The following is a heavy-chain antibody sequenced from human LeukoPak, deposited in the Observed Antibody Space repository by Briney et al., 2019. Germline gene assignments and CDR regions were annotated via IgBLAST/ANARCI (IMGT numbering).Heavy chain of an antibody. CDR2: ISAYNGNT. V-gene: IGHV1-18*01. Sequence: ASVNVSCKASGYTFTSYGISWVRQAPGQGLEWMGWISAYNGNTNYAQKLQGRVTMTTDTSTSTAYMELRSLRSDDTAVYYCARDLEDTAMAPYYYYGMDVWGQGTTVTVYS. CDR1: GYTFTSYG. J-gene: IGHJ6*02. D-gene: IGHD5-18*01. CDR3: ARDLEDTAMAPYYYYGMDV.